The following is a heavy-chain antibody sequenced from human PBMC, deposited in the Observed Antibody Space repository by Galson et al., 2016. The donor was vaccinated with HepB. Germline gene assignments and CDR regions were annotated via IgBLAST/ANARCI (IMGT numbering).Heavy chain of an antibody. J-gene: IGHJ3*02. D-gene: IGHD2-21*01. Sequence: QSGAEVTKPGESLKISCKGSGYYFTSYWIAWVRQMPGKGLEWMGIIYPGDSDTTYSPSFQGRVTISADKSISTAYLQWSSLKASDTAMYYCARQAVVDDAFDIWGLGTMVTVSS. CDR3: ARQAVVDDAFDI. CDR2: IYPGDSDT. CDR1: GYYFTSYW. V-gene: IGHV5-51*01.